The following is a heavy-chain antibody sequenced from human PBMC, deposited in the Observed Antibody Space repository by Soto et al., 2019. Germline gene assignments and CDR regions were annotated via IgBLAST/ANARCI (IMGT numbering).Heavy chain of an antibody. D-gene: IGHD6-6*01. CDR1: GGTFSSYA. Sequence: GASVKVSCKASGGTFSSYAISWVRQAPGQGLEWMGGIIPIFGTANYAQKFQGRVTITADKSTSTAYMELSSLRSEDTAVYYCARGSIAARRRGHYGMDVWGQGTTVTVSS. V-gene: IGHV1-69*06. J-gene: IGHJ6*02. CDR3: ARGSIAARRRGHYGMDV. CDR2: IIPIFGTA.